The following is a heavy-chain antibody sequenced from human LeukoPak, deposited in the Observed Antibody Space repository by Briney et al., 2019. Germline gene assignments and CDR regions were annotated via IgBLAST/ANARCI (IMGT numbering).Heavy chain of an antibody. D-gene: IGHD3-16*01. CDR2: INPNSGGT. Sequence: ASVKVSCKASGYTFTGYYMHWVRQAPGQGLEWMGWINPNSGGTNYAQKFQGRVTMTRDTSISTVYMELSRLRSDDTAVFYCARDLSGGGSNWFDPWGQGTLVTVSS. CDR3: ARDLSGGGSNWFDP. J-gene: IGHJ5*02. CDR1: GYTFTGYY. V-gene: IGHV1-2*02.